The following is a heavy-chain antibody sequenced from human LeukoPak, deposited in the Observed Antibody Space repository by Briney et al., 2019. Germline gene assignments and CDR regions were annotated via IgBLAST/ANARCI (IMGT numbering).Heavy chain of an antibody. CDR1: GFTFSSYG. Sequence: GGSLRLSCAASGFTFSSYGMHWVRQAPGKGLEWVSAISGSGGSTYYADSVKGRFTISRDNSKNTLYLQMNSLRAEDTAVYYCAKKEGGSYAGLHHPGPFDYWGQGTLVTVSS. CDR2: ISGSGGST. D-gene: IGHD1-26*01. V-gene: IGHV3-23*01. CDR3: AKKEGGSYAGLHHPGPFDY. J-gene: IGHJ4*02.